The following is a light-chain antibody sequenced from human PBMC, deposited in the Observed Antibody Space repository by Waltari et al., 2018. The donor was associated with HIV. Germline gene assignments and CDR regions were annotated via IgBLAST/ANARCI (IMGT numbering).Light chain of an antibody. V-gene: IGLV3-1*01. CDR3: QAWASSTAV. CDR1: QLGDKY. CDR2: QDS. Sequence: SYELTQPPSVSVSPGQTASITCSGDQLGDKYACWYQQKPGQSPVLVIDQDSKRPSGIPERFSGSNSGNTATLTISGTQAMDEADYYCQAWASSTAVFGGGTKLTVL. J-gene: IGLJ2*01.